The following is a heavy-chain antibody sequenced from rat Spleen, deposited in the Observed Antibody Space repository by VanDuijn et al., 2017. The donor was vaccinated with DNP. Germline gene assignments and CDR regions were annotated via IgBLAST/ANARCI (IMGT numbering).Heavy chain of an antibody. CDR3: ATDGAMDA. CDR1: GFTFSNYD. CDR2: ISYDGSRT. Sequence: EVQLVESGGGLVQPGRSMKLSCAASGFTFSNYDMAWVRQAPTKGLEWVASISYDGSRTYYRDSVKGRFTISRDNAKSTLYLQMDSLRSEDTATYYCATDGAMDAWGQGTSVTVSS. J-gene: IGHJ4*01. V-gene: IGHV5-20*01.